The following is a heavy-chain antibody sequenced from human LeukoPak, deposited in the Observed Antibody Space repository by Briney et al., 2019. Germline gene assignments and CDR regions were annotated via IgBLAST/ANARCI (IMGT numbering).Heavy chain of an antibody. CDR3: ARDGQGIGVAGLHFDY. D-gene: IGHD6-19*01. V-gene: IGHV1-46*01. CDR2: INPSGGST. J-gene: IGHJ4*02. CDR1: GYTFTSYY. Sequence: ASVKVSCKASGYTFTSYYMHWVRQAPGQGLEWMGIINPSGGSTSYAQKFQGRVTMTRDMSTSTVYMELSSLRSEDTAVYYCARDGQGIGVAGLHFDYWGQGTLVTVSS.